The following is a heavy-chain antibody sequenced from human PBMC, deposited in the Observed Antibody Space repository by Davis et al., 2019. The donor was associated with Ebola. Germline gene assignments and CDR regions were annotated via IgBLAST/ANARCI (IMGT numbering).Heavy chain of an antibody. J-gene: IGHJ6*02. V-gene: IGHV4-34*01. D-gene: IGHD2-2*01. CDR3: ERGRQGCSSTSCYPYYYYGMDV. Sequence: MPSETLSLTFAVYGGSFSGSYWSWIRQPPGKGLEWIGEINHSGSTNYNPSLKSRVTLSVDTSKNQFSLKLRSVTAADTAVYYCERGRQGCSSTSCYPYYYYGMDVWGQGTTVTVSS. CDR2: INHSGST. CDR1: GGSFSGSY.